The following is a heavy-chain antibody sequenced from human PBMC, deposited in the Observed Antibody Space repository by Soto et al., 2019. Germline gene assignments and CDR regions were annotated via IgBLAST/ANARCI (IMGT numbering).Heavy chain of an antibody. Sequence: GESLKISCNGSGYNFDTYWIGWVRQMLGKGLEWIGIIYGGDSDTRYNPSFQGQVTMSADKSLSTAYLQWSSLKASDTAIYFCARWAYVDANLDPWGQGNLVSGS. J-gene: IGHJ5*02. CDR2: IYGGDSDT. CDR1: GYNFDTYW. D-gene: IGHD3-16*01. V-gene: IGHV5-51*01. CDR3: ARWAYVDANLDP.